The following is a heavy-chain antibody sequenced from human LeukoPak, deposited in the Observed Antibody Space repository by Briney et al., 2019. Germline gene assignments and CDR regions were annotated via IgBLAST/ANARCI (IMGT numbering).Heavy chain of an antibody. Sequence: SETLSLTCTVSGGSIIGYYWSWIRQPPGKGLEWIGYIYYSGSTIYNPSLKSRVTISTDTSKNQFSLRLTSVTAADTAVYYCARAEKAVTGTLDYWGQGTLITVSS. V-gene: IGHV4-59*01. D-gene: IGHD6-19*01. CDR3: ARAEKAVTGTLDY. J-gene: IGHJ4*02. CDR2: IYYSGST. CDR1: GGSIIGYY.